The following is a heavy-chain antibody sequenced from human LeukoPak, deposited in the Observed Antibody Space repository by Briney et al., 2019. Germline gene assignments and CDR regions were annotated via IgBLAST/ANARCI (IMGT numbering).Heavy chain of an antibody. Sequence: GGSLRLFCAASGFTFSSYSMNWVRQAPGKGLEWVSSISSSSSYIFYADSVKGRFTISRDNAKNSLYLQMNSLRAEDTAVYYCARGEGDYGGNFVGDYWGQGTLVTVSS. CDR3: ARGEGDYGGNFVGDY. CDR2: ISSSSSYI. J-gene: IGHJ4*02. V-gene: IGHV3-21*01. CDR1: GFTFSSYS. D-gene: IGHD4-23*01.